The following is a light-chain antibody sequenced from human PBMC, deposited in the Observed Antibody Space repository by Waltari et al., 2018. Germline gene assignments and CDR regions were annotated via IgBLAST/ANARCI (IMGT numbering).Light chain of an antibody. Sequence: TQSPSTLSASVGDRVTITCRASQSISSWLAWYQQKPGKAPKLLIYKASSLESGVPSRFSGSGSGTEFTLTISSLQPDDFATYYCQQYNSYSGYTFGQGTKLEIK. J-gene: IGKJ2*01. CDR1: QSISSW. CDR3: QQYNSYSGYT. V-gene: IGKV1-5*03. CDR2: KAS.